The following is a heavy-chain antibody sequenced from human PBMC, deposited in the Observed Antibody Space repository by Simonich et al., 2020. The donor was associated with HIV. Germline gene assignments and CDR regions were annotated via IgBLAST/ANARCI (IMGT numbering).Heavy chain of an antibody. D-gene: IGHD6-13*01. CDR3: ARLTAGGLGEYFQH. CDR2: NNHSGST. V-gene: IGHV4-34*01. CDR1: GGSFSGYY. J-gene: IGHJ1*01. Sequence: QVQLQQWGAGLLKPSETLSLTCAVYGGSFSGYYWSWLRQHPGQGLEWIGENNHSGSTNYNPSLTSRVTISVDTSKNQFSLKLSSVTAADTAVYYCARLTAGGLGEYFQHWGQGTLLTVSS.